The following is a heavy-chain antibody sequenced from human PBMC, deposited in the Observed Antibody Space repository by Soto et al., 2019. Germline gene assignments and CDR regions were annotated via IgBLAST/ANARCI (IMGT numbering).Heavy chain of an antibody. CDR3: AKLRGEALEDFDH. D-gene: IGHD1-1*01. CDR1: GFTFNSHA. J-gene: IGHJ4*02. CDR2: VSSDGRSK. V-gene: IGHV3-30*18. Sequence: QVQLVESGGGVVQPGRSLRLSCGASGFTFNSHALHWVRQAPGKGLEWVATVSSDGRSKFYPDSVKGRFTGSRDNSKNTLYLQINRLRREDMDVYHCAKLRGEALEDFDHLGQGTLVTVSS.